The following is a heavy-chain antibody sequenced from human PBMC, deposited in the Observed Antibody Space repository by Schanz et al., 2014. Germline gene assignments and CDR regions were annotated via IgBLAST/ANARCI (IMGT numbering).Heavy chain of an antibody. V-gene: IGHV3-9*01. CDR1: GFTFDEYG. CDR3: TRGSGSRSYGWYYDS. D-gene: IGHD3-10*01. Sequence: EVQLVESGGDLVQPGRSLRLSCAASGFTFDEYGMHWVRQAPGKSLEWVSGISWNGGFIAYGDAVKGRFTISRDNAKNTLYLQMNSVRAEDSAVYYCTRGSGSRSYGWYYDSWGQGTLVTVSS. J-gene: IGHJ4*02. CDR2: ISWNGGFI.